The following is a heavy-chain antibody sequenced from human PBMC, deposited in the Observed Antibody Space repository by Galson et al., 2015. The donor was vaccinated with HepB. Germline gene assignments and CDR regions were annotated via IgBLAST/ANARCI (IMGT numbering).Heavy chain of an antibody. CDR1: GYTFTSYA. Sequence: SVKVSCKASGYTFTSYAMNWVRQAPGQGLEWMGWINPNSDGTNYAQKFQGRVTMTRDTSISTAYMELSRLRSDDTAVYYCARGESVNFDYWGQGTLVTVSS. CDR3: ARGESVNFDY. D-gene: IGHD1-26*01. J-gene: IGHJ4*02. CDR2: INPNSDGT. V-gene: IGHV1-2*02.